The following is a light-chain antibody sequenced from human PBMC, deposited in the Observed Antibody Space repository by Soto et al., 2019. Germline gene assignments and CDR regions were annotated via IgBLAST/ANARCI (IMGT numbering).Light chain of an antibody. CDR1: QSLSNGY. Sequence: EVVLTQSPDTLSLSPGERATLSCGASQSLSNGYLAWYQQKPGQAPRRLISGASSRATAIPDRFSGSGSATDFTLTISRLEPEDSGVYYCQQYDISPLTFGGGTKVEIK. V-gene: IGKV3-20*01. CDR2: GAS. CDR3: QQYDISPLT. J-gene: IGKJ4*01.